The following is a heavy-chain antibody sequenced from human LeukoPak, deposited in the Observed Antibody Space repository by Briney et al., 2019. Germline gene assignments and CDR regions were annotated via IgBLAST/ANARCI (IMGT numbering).Heavy chain of an antibody. D-gene: IGHD7-27*01. CDR3: AKAWGKQTRRYYFDY. CDR1: GYTFTSYG. J-gene: IGHJ4*02. Sequence: ASVKVSCKASGYTFTSYGISWVEQAPRQGLEWMGWISAYNGNTNYAQKLHGRVTMTTDTSTSTAYMELRSLRSDDTAVYYCAKAWGKQTRRYYFDYWGQGTLVTVSS. CDR2: ISAYNGNT. V-gene: IGHV1-18*01.